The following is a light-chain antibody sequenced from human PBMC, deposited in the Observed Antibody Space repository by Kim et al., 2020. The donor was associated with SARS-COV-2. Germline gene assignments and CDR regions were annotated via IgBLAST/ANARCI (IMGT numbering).Light chain of an antibody. Sequence: SLSPGERVTLSCRASQSVSNSYLAWYQQKPGQAPRLLIYGASNRATGIPDRFSGSGIGTDFALTISSLEPEDFAVYYCQQYGTSYTFGQGTKLEI. CDR3: QQYGTSYT. V-gene: IGKV3-20*01. J-gene: IGKJ2*01. CDR2: GAS. CDR1: QSVSNSY.